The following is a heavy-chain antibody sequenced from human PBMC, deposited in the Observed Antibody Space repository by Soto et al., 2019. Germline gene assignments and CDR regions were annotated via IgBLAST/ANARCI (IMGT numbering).Heavy chain of an antibody. V-gene: IGHV3-53*01. CDR2: IYSDGST. J-gene: IGHJ6*02. CDR1: GFTVSTYY. D-gene: IGHD4-4*01. Sequence: EVQLVKSGGGLIQPGGSLRLSCAVSGFTVSTYYMSWVRQAPGKGLEWVSVIYSDGSTYYADSVRGRFTISRDSSKNTLHLQMNSLRAEDTAVYYCARTSNSRGNNYFYYGLDVWGQGTTVTVSS. CDR3: ARTSNSRGNNYFYYGLDV.